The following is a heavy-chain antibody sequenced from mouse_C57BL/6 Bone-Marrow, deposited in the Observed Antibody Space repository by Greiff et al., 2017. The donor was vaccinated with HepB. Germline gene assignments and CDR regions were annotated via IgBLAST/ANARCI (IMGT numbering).Heavy chain of an antibody. CDR3: ARWNDGYYEGWFAY. Sequence: QVQLKQPGAELVRPGSSVKLSCKASGYTFTSYWMHWVKQRPIQGLEWIGNIDPSDSETHYNQKFKDKATLTVDKSSSTAYMQLSSLTSEDSAVYYCARWNDGYYEGWFAYWGQGTLVTVSA. J-gene: IGHJ3*01. D-gene: IGHD2-3*01. V-gene: IGHV1-52*01. CDR1: GYTFTSYW. CDR2: IDPSDSET.